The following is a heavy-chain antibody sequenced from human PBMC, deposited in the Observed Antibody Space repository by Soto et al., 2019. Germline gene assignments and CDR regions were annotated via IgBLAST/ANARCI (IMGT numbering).Heavy chain of an antibody. Sequence: EAPVKVSCKASGYIFINYYMHWVRQAPGQGLEWMGRINPNGGSTSYAQKFQGRVTMTSDTSTSTLYMELSSLRSEDTAVYYCAREYCSGGNCYSGSFDPWGQGTLVTVSS. CDR2: INPNGGST. J-gene: IGHJ5*02. V-gene: IGHV1-46*01. D-gene: IGHD2-15*01. CDR3: AREYCSGGNCYSGSFDP. CDR1: GYIFINYY.